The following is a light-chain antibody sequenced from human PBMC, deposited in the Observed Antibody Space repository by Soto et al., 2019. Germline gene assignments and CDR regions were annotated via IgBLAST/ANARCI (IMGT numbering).Light chain of an antibody. V-gene: IGKV1-5*01. CDR3: QKYNSYSYT. J-gene: IGKJ2*01. CDR1: QSISSW. Sequence: DIQMTQSPSTLSASVGDRVTITCRASQSISSWLAWYQQKPGKAPKLQIYDASTLESGVPSRFSGSGSGTEFTLTISSLQPYDFATYYCQKYNSYSYTFGQGTKLEI. CDR2: DAS.